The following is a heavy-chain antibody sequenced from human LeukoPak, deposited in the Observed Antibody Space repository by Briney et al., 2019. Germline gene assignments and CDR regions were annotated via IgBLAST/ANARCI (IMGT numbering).Heavy chain of an antibody. D-gene: IGHD3-16*01. V-gene: IGHV4-34*01. CDR1: GGSFSGYY. J-gene: IGHJ5*02. CDR2: INHSGST. CDR3: ARGKSTHYDYVWRSFSINWFDP. Sequence: SETLSLTCAVYGGSFSGYYWSWIRQPPGKGLEWIGAINHSGSTNYNPSLKSRVTISVDTSKNQFSLKLSSATAADTAVYYCARGKSTHYDYVWRSFSINWFDPWGQGTLVTVSS.